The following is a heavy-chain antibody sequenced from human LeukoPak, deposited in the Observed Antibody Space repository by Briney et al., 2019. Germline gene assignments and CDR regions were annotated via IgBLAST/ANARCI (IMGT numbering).Heavy chain of an antibody. D-gene: IGHD3-3*01. J-gene: IGHJ4*02. Sequence: GGSLRLSCATSGFTFSNAWMNWVRQAPGKGLGWVGFIRSKAYGGTTEYAASVKGRFTISRDDSKSIAYLQMNSLKTEDTAVYYCTRGVTIFGVGTHFDYWGQGTLVTVSS. CDR3: TRGVTIFGVGTHFDY. CDR1: GFTFSNAW. CDR2: IRSKAYGGTT. V-gene: IGHV3-49*04.